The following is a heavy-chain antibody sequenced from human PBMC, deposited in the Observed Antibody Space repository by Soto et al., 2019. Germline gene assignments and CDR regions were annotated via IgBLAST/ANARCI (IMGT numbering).Heavy chain of an antibody. CDR1: GFTFSSYG. CDR3: AGDTIVYGMDV. V-gene: IGHV3-33*01. J-gene: IGHJ6*02. D-gene: IGHD1-26*01. Sequence: PGGSLRLSCAASGFTFSSYGMHWVRQAPGKGLEWVAVIWYDGSNKYYADSVKGRFTISRDNSKNTLYLQMNSLRAEDTAVYYCAGDTIVYGMDVWGQGTTVPVSS. CDR2: IWYDGSNK.